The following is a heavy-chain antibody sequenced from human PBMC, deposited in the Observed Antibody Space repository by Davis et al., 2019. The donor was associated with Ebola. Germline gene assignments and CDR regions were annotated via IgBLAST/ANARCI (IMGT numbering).Heavy chain of an antibody. D-gene: IGHD3-22*01. CDR2: IYYSGST. Sequence: PSETLSLTCTVSDGSISSGGYYWSWIRQHPGKGLEWIGYIYYSGSTYYNPSLKSRVTISVDTSKNQFSLKLSSVTAADTAVYYCARDYYDSSGYYYYYYGMDVWGQGTTVTVSS. V-gene: IGHV4-31*03. CDR3: ARDYYDSSGYYYYYYGMDV. J-gene: IGHJ6*02. CDR1: DGSISSGGYY.